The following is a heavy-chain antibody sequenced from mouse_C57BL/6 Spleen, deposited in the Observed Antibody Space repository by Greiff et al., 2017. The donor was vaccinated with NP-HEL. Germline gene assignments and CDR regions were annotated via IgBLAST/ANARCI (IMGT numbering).Heavy chain of an antibody. Sequence: EVKLMESGGGLVQPGGSLKLSCAASGFTFSDYYMYWVRQTPEKRLEWVAYISTGGGSTYYPDTVKGRFTISRDNTKNTLYLQMSRLKSEDTAMYYWARHYYYGRTYYAMDYWGQGTSVTVSS. CDR1: GFTFSDYY. CDR2: ISTGGGST. D-gene: IGHD1-1*01. V-gene: IGHV5-12*01. J-gene: IGHJ4*01. CDR3: ARHYYYGRTYYAMDY.